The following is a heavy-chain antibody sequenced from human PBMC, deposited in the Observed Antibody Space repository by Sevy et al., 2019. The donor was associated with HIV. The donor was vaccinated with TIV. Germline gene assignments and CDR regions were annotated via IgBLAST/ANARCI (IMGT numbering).Heavy chain of an antibody. J-gene: IGHJ3*02. D-gene: IGHD2-15*01. CDR2: IYYSGST. Sequence: SETLSLTCTVSGGSISSSSYYWGWIRQPPGKGLEWIGYIYYSGSTYYNPSLKSRVTITVDTSKTQFSLKLSSVTAADTAVYYCARHDVVPALNNDAFDIWGQGTMVTVSS. V-gene: IGHV4-39*01. CDR1: GGSISSSSYY. CDR3: ARHDVVPALNNDAFDI.